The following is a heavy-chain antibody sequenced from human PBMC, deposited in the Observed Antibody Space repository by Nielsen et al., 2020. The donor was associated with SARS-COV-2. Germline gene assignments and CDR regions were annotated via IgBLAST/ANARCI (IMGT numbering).Heavy chain of an antibody. CDR3: ARARYYDILTGYLNPFDY. CDR2: IIPIFGTA. Sequence: SVKVSCKASGGTFSSYAISWVRQAPGQGLEWMGGIIPIFGTANYAQKFQGRVTITADESTSTAYMELSSLRSEDTAVYYCARARYYDILTGYLNPFDYWGQGTLVTVSS. D-gene: IGHD3-9*01. J-gene: IGHJ4*02. CDR1: GGTFSSYA. V-gene: IGHV1-69*13.